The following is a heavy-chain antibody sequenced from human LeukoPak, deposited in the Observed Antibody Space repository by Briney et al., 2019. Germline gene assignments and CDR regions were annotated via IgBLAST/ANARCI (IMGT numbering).Heavy chain of an antibody. V-gene: IGHV1-8*01. CDR3: ARILTRSTVTRFGY. D-gene: IGHD4-17*01. J-gene: IGHJ4*02. CDR2: MNPNSGNT. CDR1: GYTFTSYD. Sequence: ASVKVSCKASGYTFTSYDINWVRQATGQGPEWMGWMNPNSGNTGYAQKFQGRVTMTRNTSISTAYMELSSLRSEDTAVYYCARILTRSTVTRFGYWGQGTLVTVSS.